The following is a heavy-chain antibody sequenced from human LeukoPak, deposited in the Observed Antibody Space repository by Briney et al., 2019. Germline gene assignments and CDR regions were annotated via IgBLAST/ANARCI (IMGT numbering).Heavy chain of an antibody. CDR1: GGSINSETYY. CDR2: INSSGST. V-gene: IGHV4-61*01. CDR3: ARLPRWNYEWFDP. D-gene: IGHD1-7*01. Sequence: PSETLSLTCTVSGGSINSETYYWSWIRQPPGKGLEWIGYINSSGSTNYNSLVKSRVTISVDTSKNQFSLRLTSVTTADTAVYYCARLPRWNYEWFDPWGQGILVTVSS. J-gene: IGHJ5*02.